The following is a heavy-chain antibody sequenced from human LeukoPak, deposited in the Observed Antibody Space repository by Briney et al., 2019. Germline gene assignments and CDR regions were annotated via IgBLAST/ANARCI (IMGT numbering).Heavy chain of an antibody. D-gene: IGHD6-19*01. V-gene: IGHV3-23*01. CDR1: GFTFSSYA. J-gene: IGHJ4*02. CDR3: AKDSSGWSYYFDY. Sequence: GGSLRLSCTASGFTFSSYAMSWVRQAPGKGLEWVSGICGRDGSTYDADSVKRRFTISRDNSKNSLYLQMNSLRAEDTALYYCAKDSSGWSYYFDYWGQGTLVTVSS. CDR2: ICGRDGST.